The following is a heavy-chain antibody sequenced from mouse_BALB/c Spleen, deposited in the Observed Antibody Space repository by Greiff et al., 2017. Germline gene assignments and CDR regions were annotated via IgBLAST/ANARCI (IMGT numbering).Heavy chain of an antibody. CDR3: ARNGNPYYAMDY. CDR2: IDPSDSET. D-gene: IGHD2-1*01. V-gene: IGHV1S126*01. Sequence: VQLQESGPQLVRPGASVKISCKASGYSFTSYWMHWVKQRPGQGLEWIGMIDPSDSETRLNQKFKDKATLTVDKSSSTAYMQLSSPTSEDSAVYYCARNGNPYYAMDYWGQGTSVTVSS. CDR1: GYSFTSYW. J-gene: IGHJ4*01.